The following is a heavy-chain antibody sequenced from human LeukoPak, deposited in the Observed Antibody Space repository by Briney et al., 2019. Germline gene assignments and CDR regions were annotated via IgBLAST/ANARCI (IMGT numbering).Heavy chain of an antibody. D-gene: IGHD2-15*01. Sequence: GGSLRLSCSASGFTFSSYAMHWVRQAPGKGLEYVSAISSNGGSTYYADSVKGRFTISRDNSKNTQYLQMSSLRAEDTAVYYCVKAIGRGLGGFDYWGQGTLVTVSS. CDR1: GFTFSSYA. V-gene: IGHV3-64D*06. J-gene: IGHJ4*02. CDR3: VKAIGRGLGGFDY. CDR2: ISSNGGST.